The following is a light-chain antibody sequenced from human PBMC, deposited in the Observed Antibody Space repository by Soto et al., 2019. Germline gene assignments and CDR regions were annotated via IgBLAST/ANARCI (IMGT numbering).Light chain of an antibody. V-gene: IGKV3-20*01. CDR2: GAS. CDR1: QSVSSSY. J-gene: IGKJ1*01. Sequence: EIVLTQSTGILSLSPGERATLSYRASQSVSSSYLAWYQQKPGQAPRLLIYGASSRATGIPDRFSGSGSGTDFTLTISRLEPEDFAVYYCQQYGSSRTFGQGTKVEIK. CDR3: QQYGSSRT.